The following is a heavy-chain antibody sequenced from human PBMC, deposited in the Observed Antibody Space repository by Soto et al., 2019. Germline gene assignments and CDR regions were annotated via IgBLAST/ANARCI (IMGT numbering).Heavy chain of an antibody. CDR1: GYTFTSYG. Sequence: GASVKVSCKASGYTFTSYGISWVRQAPGQGLEWMGWISAYNGNTNYAQKLQGRVTMTTDTSTSTAYMELRSLRSDDTAVYYCARDTRTTVDVLNAFDIWGQGTMVTVSS. CDR2: ISAYNGNT. D-gene: IGHD4-17*01. J-gene: IGHJ3*02. V-gene: IGHV1-18*01. CDR3: ARDTRTTVDVLNAFDI.